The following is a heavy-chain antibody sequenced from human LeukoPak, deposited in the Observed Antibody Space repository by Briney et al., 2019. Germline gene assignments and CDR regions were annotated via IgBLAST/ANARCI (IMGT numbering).Heavy chain of an antibody. Sequence: GGSLTLSCAASGFTFSSYAMSWVRQAPGKGLEWVSSISGSCGSTYYADSVKGRFTISRGNSKNTLYLQMNSLRAEDTAVYYCAKEGYYDSSNYYYVDGAFDIWGQGTMVTVSS. J-gene: IGHJ3*02. V-gene: IGHV3-23*01. CDR2: ISGSCGST. CDR1: GFTFSSYA. CDR3: AKEGYYDSSNYYYVDGAFDI. D-gene: IGHD3-22*01.